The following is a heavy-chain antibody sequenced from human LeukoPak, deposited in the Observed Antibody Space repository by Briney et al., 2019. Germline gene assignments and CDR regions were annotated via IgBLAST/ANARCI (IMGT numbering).Heavy chain of an antibody. J-gene: IGHJ5*02. Sequence: GASVKVSCKASGGTFSSYTISWVRQAPGQGLEWMGRLIPILGIANYAQKFQGRVTITADKSTSTAYMELSSLRSEDTAVYYCARELHEPAMVTKDWFDPWGQGTLVTVSS. CDR3: ARELHEPAMVTKDWFDP. D-gene: IGHD5-18*01. CDR2: LIPILGIA. CDR1: GGTFSSYT. V-gene: IGHV1-69*04.